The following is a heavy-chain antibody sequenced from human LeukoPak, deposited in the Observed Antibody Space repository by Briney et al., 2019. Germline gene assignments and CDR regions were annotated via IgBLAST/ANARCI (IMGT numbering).Heavy chain of an antibody. V-gene: IGHV4-39*01. CDR1: GDSIRSSAYY. D-gene: IGHD6-19*01. J-gene: IGHJ4*02. Sequence: SKTLSLTCTVSGDSIRSSAYYWGWIRQPPGKGLQWIGSIYFSGNTDYNPSLKSRVTISIDTSKNQFSLKLTSVTAADTAVYYCARQVAGIGLYYFDYWGQGTLVTVSS. CDR3: ARQVAGIGLYYFDY. CDR2: IYFSGNT.